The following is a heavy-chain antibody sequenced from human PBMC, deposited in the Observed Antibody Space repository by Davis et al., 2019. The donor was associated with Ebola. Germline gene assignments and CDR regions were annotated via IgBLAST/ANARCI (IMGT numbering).Heavy chain of an antibody. CDR1: DGSISSHY. CDR2: IYDSGRT. D-gene: IGHD6-19*01. V-gene: IGHV4-59*11. CDR3: ARGLRGEESWLVHHYFDY. J-gene: IGHJ4*02. Sequence: PSETLSLTCTFSDGSISSHYWNWIRQPPGKGLEWVGIIYDSGRTHYNPSLKSRVSISVDTSKNQFSLKLSSVTAADTAVYYCARGLRGEESWLVHHYFDYWGQGTLVTVSS.